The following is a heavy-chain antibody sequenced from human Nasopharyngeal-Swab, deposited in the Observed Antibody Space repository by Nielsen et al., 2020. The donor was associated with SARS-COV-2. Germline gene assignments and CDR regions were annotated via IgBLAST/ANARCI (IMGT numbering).Heavy chain of an antibody. CDR3: TTSKEAYCTGGVCSITPFDY. CDR2: IKSKTDGGTT. V-gene: IGHV3-15*01. D-gene: IGHD2-8*02. CDR1: GFTFSSYS. J-gene: IGHJ4*02. Sequence: GESLKISCAASGFTFSSYSMNWVRQAPGKGLEWVGRIKSKTDGGTTDYAAPVKGRFTISRDDSKNTLYLQMNSLKTEDTAVYYCTTSKEAYCTGGVCSITPFDYWGQGTLVTVSS.